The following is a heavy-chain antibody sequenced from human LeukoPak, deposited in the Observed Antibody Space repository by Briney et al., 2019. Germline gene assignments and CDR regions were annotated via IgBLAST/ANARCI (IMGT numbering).Heavy chain of an antibody. J-gene: IGHJ6*02. D-gene: IGHD6-13*01. Sequence: SETLSLTCTVSGGPISCYYWSWIRQPAGKGLEWIGRIYTSGSTNYNPSLKSRVTMSVDTSKNQFSLKLSSVTAADTAVYYGARDSSSWSGDYYYSMDVWGQGTTVTVSS. V-gene: IGHV4-4*07. CDR1: GGPISCYY. CDR2: IYTSGST. CDR3: ARDSSSWSGDYYYSMDV.